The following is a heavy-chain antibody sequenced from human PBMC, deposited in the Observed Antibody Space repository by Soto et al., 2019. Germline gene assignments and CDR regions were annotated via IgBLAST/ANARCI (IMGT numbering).Heavy chain of an antibody. CDR1: GGSISSGGYY. Sequence: QVQLQESGPGLVKPSQTLSLTCTVSGGSISSGGYYWGWIRQHPGKGLEWIGYIYYSGSTYYNPSLKRRFTISVDTSKNQFSLKLSSVTAADTAVYYCARLGVGSRIHTDPGNDYCGQGTLVTVS. D-gene: IGHD3-3*01. CDR3: ARLGVGSRIHTDPGNDY. CDR2: IYYSGST. J-gene: IGHJ4*02. V-gene: IGHV4-31*03.